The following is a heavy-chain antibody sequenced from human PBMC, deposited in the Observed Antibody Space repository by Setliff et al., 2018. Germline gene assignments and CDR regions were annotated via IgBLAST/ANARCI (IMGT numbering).Heavy chain of an antibody. V-gene: IGHV4-4*07. CDR1: GGSISNYY. Sequence: PSETLSLTCTVSGGSISNYYWSWIRQPAGKGLEWIGRIYTSGSTNYNPSLKSRVTMSVDTSKNQFSLKVNSVTAADTAVYYCARSFSRREKFLLDYWGQGALVTVS. J-gene: IGHJ4*02. CDR3: ARSFSRREKFLLDY. CDR2: IYTSGST.